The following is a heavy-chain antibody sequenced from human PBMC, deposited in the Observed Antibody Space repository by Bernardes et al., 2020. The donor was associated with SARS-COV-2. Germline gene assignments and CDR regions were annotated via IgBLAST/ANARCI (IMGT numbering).Heavy chain of an antibody. CDR3: ARVACSGGSCQLRRIDY. CDR1: GDSVSSNIAT. CDR2: TYYRSKWSK. Sequence: SQTLSLTCDISGDSVSSNIATWNWIRQSPSRGLEWLGRTYYRSKWSKDYALSVKSRVSINPDTSKNQFSLQLNSVTPEDTAVYYCARVACSGGSCQLRRIDYWGQGTLVTVSS. D-gene: IGHD2-15*01. V-gene: IGHV6-1*01. J-gene: IGHJ4*02.